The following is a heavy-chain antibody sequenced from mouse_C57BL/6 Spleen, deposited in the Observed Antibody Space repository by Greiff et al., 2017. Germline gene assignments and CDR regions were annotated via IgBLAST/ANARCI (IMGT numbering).Heavy chain of an antibody. D-gene: IGHD1-1*01. Sequence: QVQLKQSGAELVRPGTSVKVSCKASGYAFTNYLIEWVKQRPGQGLEWIGVINPGSGGTNYNEKFKGKATLTADKSSSTAYMQLSSLTSEDSAVYFCARGGLITPRYFDVWGTGTTVTVSS. CDR2: INPGSGGT. J-gene: IGHJ1*03. CDR1: GYAFTNYL. CDR3: ARGGLITPRYFDV. V-gene: IGHV1-54*01.